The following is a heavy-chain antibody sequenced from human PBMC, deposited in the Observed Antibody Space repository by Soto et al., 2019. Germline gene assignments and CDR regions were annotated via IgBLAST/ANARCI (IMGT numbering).Heavy chain of an antibody. Sequence: PGGSLRLSCAASGFTFSDHSMDWVRQAPGKGLEWVGRTRSKANSYATAYAASVKGRFTISRDDSKNTAYLQMNSLKTEDTAVYYCTRTKDMHVDIVAPQSWGQGTLVTVSS. CDR1: GFTFSDHS. D-gene: IGHD5-12*01. CDR2: TRSKANSYAT. V-gene: IGHV3-73*01. J-gene: IGHJ5*02. CDR3: TRTKDMHVDIVAPQS.